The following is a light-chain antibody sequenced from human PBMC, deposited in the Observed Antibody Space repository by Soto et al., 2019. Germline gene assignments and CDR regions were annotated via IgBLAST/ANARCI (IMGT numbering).Light chain of an antibody. CDR3: SSYTSSSTRV. CDR2: EVS. Sequence: QPASVSGSPGQSITISCTGTSSDVGGYNYVSWYQQHPGKAPKLMIYEVSNRPSGVSNRFSGSKSGNTASLTISGLQAEDEADYYCSSYTSSSTRVFGGGTKLTVL. CDR1: SSDVGGYNY. V-gene: IGLV2-14*01. J-gene: IGLJ3*02.